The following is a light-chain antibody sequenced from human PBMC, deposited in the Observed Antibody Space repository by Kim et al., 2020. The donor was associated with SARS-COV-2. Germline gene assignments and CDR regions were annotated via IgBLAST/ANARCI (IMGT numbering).Light chain of an antibody. V-gene: IGLV3-19*01. J-gene: IGLJ2*01. Sequence: SSELTQDPAVSVALGQTVRLTCQGDSLRNYYATWYQQRPGQAPVLVLYGKYNRPSGIPDRFSGSASGNTASLTITGAQAEDEADYYCNSRDSSGDRVVFG. CDR3: NSRDSSGDRVV. CDR2: GKY. CDR1: SLRNYY.